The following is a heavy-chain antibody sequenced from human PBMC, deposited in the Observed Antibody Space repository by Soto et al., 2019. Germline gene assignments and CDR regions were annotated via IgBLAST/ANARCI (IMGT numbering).Heavy chain of an antibody. D-gene: IGHD3-22*01. J-gene: IGHJ4*02. CDR2: IYYSGST. Sequence: QVQLQESGPGLAKFSETLSLTCTVSGGSISSVSNYWGWIRQPPGKGLEWIATIYYSGSTYYNPSLKSRVTISVDTAKNQFSLKLSSVTAADTAVYYCAKDSDDRGDYWGQGTLVTVSS. V-gene: IGHV4-39*02. CDR1: GGSISSVSNY. CDR3: AKDSDDRGDY.